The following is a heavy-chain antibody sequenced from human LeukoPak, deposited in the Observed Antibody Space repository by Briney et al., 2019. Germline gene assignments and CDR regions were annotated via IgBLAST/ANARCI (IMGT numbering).Heavy chain of an antibody. CDR1: GFTFSSYW. D-gene: IGHD6-19*01. CDR2: IKQDGSEK. CDR3: ARDWRVEYSSGWLDY. Sequence: GGSLRLSCAASGFTFSSYWMSWVRQAPGKGLEWVANIKQDGSEKYYVDSVKGRFTISRDNAKNSLYLQMNSLRAEDTAVYYCARDWRVEYSSGWLDYWGQGTLVTVSS. V-gene: IGHV3-7*01. J-gene: IGHJ4*02.